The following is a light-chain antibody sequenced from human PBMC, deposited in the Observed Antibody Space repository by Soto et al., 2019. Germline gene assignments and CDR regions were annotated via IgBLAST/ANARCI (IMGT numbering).Light chain of an antibody. J-gene: IGKJ4*01. CDR3: QKYNSAPLT. CDR1: QSISSW. CDR2: KAS. Sequence: DIHMTQSPSTLSASVGDRVTITCRASQSISSWLAWYQQKPGKVPKLLIYKASSLQIGVPSRFSGSGSGTDFTLTISSLQPEDVATYYCQKYNSAPLTFGGGTKVDIK. V-gene: IGKV1-5*03.